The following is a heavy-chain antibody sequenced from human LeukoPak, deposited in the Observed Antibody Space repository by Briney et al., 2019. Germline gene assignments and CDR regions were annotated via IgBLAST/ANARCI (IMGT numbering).Heavy chain of an antibody. V-gene: IGHV3-30-3*01. CDR1: GFTFSSYA. CDR2: ISYDGSNK. J-gene: IGHJ3*02. CDR3: ARGYYLFKDAFDI. Sequence: PGGSLRLSCAASGFTFSSYAMHWVRQAPGKGLEWVAVISYDGSNKYYADSVKGRFTISRDNSKNTLYLQMNSLRAEDTAVYYCARGYYLFKDAFDIWGQGTMVTVSS. D-gene: IGHD3-22*01.